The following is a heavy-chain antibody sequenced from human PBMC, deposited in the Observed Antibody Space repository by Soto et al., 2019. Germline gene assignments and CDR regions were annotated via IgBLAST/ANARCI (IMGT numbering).Heavy chain of an antibody. Sequence: PSETLSLTCTVSGGSISSYYWSWIRQPPGKGLEWIGYIYYSGSTNYNPSLKSRVTISVDTSKNQFYLKLRSVTATDTAMFYCARSHSFYDTSGYYYFRRNLFHHWGQGTLVTVS. CDR2: IYYSGST. V-gene: IGHV4-59*08. J-gene: IGHJ5*02. CDR3: ARSHSFYDTSGYYYFRRNLFHH. D-gene: IGHD3-22*01. CDR1: GGSISSYY.